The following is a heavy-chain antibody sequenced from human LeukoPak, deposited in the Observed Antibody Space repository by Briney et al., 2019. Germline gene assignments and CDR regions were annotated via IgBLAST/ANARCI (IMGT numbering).Heavy chain of an antibody. J-gene: IGHJ4*02. V-gene: IGHV4-59*08. CDR2: FYYGRST. CDR1: GXSISTNY. D-gene: IGHD4/OR15-4a*01. CDR3: TRHEDYGPFFDF. Sequence: PSETLSLTCSVSGXSISTNYWSWIRQPPGKGLEWIGYFYYGRSTNYKPSLKSRVTISVDTSKNQFSLRLSSVTAADTAVYYCTRHEDYGPFFDFWGQGALVTVSS.